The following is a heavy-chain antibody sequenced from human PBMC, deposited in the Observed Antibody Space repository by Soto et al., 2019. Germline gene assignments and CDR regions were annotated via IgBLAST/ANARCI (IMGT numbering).Heavy chain of an antibody. D-gene: IGHD6-13*01. CDR3: ARDPDHTSSNPLVP. CDR1: GGIFITSG. CDR2: IIPFLGTT. V-gene: IGHV1-69*10. J-gene: IGHJ5*02. Sequence: SVKVSCKTSGGIFITSGLSWVRQAPGQGLEWMGGIIPFLGTTNHAQKFQGRVMMTRDTSISTAYMELSRLTSDDTAVYFCARDPDHTSSNPLVPWGQGTLVTVSS.